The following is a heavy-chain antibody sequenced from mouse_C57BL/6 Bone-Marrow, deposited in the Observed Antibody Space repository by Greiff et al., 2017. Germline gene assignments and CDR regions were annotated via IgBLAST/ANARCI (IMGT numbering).Heavy chain of an antibody. Sequence: EVQLKESGPGLAKPSQTLSLTCTVTGYSITSDYWNWIRKFPGNKLEYIGYIYYSGSTYYNPSLIHQISIPRATSKNQYYLQLNSVTTEDTGTYYCAIYTTVDWYFDVWGTGTTVTVSS. V-gene: IGHV3-8*01. D-gene: IGHD1-1*01. CDR3: AIYTTVDWYFDV. CDR2: IYYSGST. CDR1: GYSITSDY. J-gene: IGHJ1*03.